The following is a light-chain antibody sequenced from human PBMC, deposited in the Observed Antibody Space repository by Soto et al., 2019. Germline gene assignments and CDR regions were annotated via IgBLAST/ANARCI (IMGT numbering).Light chain of an antibody. Sequence: EIVWTQSPATLSLSPGERATLSCRASQSVSNYLAWYQKKPGQDPRLLIYDASNRATGIPGRFSGIVSGTDFNLTISRLETEDFAVYEGQQLSSYPLTFCGLTKVDIK. CDR1: QSVSNY. CDR3: QQLSSYPLT. V-gene: IGKV3-11*01. J-gene: IGKJ4*01. CDR2: DAS.